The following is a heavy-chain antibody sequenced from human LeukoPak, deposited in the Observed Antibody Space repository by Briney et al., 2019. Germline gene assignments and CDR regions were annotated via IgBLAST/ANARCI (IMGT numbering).Heavy chain of an antibody. D-gene: IGHD3-22*01. CDR2: ISGSGGST. CDR3: AKAPAMIVVVSKHFDY. J-gene: IGHJ4*02. Sequence: GGSLRLSCAASGFTFSSYAMSWVRQAPGKGLEWVSAISGSGGSTYYADSVKGRFTISRDNSKNTLYLQMNSLRAEDTAVYYCAKAPAMIVVVSKHFDYWGQGTLVTVSS. CDR1: GFTFSSYA. V-gene: IGHV3-23*01.